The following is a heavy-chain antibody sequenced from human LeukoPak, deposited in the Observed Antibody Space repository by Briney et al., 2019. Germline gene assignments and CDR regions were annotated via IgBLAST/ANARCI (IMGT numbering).Heavy chain of an antibody. CDR1: GFTFSTYA. CDR2: ISYDGSNK. V-gene: IGHV3-30*04. CDR3: AKDWGLAGAGPHYYMDV. J-gene: IGHJ6*03. D-gene: IGHD6-13*01. Sequence: TGGSLRLSCAASGFTFSTYAMHWVRQAPGKGLEWVAAISYDGSNKNYADSVKGRFTISRDNSKNTLYLQMNSLRADDTAVYYCAKDWGLAGAGPHYYMDVWGKGTTVTVSS.